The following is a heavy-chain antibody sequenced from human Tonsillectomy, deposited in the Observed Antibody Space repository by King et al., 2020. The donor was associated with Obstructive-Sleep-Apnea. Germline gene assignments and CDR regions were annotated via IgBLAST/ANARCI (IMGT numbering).Heavy chain of an antibody. V-gene: IGHV3-9*01. CDR1: LFTFDDYA. J-gene: IGHJ6*02. D-gene: IGHD5-12*01. Sequence: VQLVESGGGLVQPGRSLRLSCAASLFTFDDYALHWVRQAPGKGLEWVSGISWNSGNIGFADSVKGRFTISRDNAKNSLYLQMNSLRAEDTALYYCAKVGEPIILYYGMDVWGQGTTVTVSS. CDR2: ISWNSGNI. CDR3: AKVGEPIILYYGMDV.